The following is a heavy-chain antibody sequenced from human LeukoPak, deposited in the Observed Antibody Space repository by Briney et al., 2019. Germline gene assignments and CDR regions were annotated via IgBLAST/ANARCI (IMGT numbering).Heavy chain of an antibody. V-gene: IGHV4-31*03. CDR3: AGGNDDSKLHH. CDR1: GDSVTCGNYY. D-gene: IGHD3-22*01. Sequence: SETLSLTCSVSGDSVTCGNYYWSWIRQHPEKGPECIGHIHHSGTIYYNPSLLSRATISVDASKNQFSLRLSSVTAADTALYYCAGGNDDSKLHHWGQGTLVTVSS. J-gene: IGHJ1*01. CDR2: IHHSGTI.